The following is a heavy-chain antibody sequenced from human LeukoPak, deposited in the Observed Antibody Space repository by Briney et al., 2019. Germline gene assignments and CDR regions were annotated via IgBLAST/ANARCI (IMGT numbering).Heavy chain of an antibody. D-gene: IGHD5-18*01. CDR3: ARRTAMVLFDI. CDR1: GGSISSSSYY. Sequence: SGTLSLTXTVSGGSISSSSYYWGWIGQPPGKGLEWIGSIYYSGSTYYNPSLKSRVTISVDTSKNQFSLKLSSVTAADTAACYCARRTAMVLFDIWGQGTMVTVSS. CDR2: IYYSGST. J-gene: IGHJ3*02. V-gene: IGHV4-39*01.